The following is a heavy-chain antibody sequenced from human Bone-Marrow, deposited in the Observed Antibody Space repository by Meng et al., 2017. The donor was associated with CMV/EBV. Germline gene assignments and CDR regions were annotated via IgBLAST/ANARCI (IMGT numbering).Heavy chain of an antibody. CDR2: ISAYNGNT. Sequence: ASVKVSCKASGYTFINFGFSWVRQAPGQGLEWMGWISAYNGNTNYAQKLQGRVTMTTDTSTSTAYMELRSLRSDDTAVYYCARTKFGELGAYYFDYWGQGTLVTVSS. CDR1: GYTFINFG. CDR3: ARTKFGELGAYYFDY. J-gene: IGHJ4*02. V-gene: IGHV1-18*01. D-gene: IGHD3-10*01.